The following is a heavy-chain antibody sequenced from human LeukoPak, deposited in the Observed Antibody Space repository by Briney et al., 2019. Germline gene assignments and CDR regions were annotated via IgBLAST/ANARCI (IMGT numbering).Heavy chain of an antibody. J-gene: IGHJ5*02. D-gene: IGHD4-11*01. CDR1: GGTFSSYA. CDR3: ARAGRVTTVYNWFDP. V-gene: IGHV7-4-1*02. CDR2: INTNTGNP. Sequence: ASVKVSCKASGGTFSSYAMNWVRQAPGQGLEWMGWINTNTGNPTYAQGFTGRFVFSLDTSVSTAYLQISSLKAEDTAVYYCARAGRVTTVYNWFDPWGQGTLVTVSS.